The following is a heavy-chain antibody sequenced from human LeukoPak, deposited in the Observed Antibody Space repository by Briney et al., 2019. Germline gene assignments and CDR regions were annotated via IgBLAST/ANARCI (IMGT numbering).Heavy chain of an antibody. V-gene: IGHV4-34*01. CDR2: INHSGSA. Sequence: SETLSLTCAVYGGSFSGYCWRWIRQPPGKGLEWIGEINHSGSATYIPSLKNRVTISVDTSKNEFSLTLSTVTAPDTAASYCGRGIRYASAWYTYKWLDPWGQGTLVTVSS. CDR1: GGSFSGYC. J-gene: IGHJ5*02. CDR3: GRGIRYASAWYTYKWLDP. D-gene: IGHD3-9*01.